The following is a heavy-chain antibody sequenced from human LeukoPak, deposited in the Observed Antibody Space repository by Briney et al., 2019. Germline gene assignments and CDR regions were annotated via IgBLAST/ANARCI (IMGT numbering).Heavy chain of an antibody. CDR3: ARDEARTGYIHY. CDR1: GGSISSYY. Sequence: SETLSLTCTVSGGSISSYYWSWVRQTAGKGLEWIGRIYISGTTNYNPSLKSRVTMSLDTSKNQLSLRLTSVTATDTAVYYCARDEARTGYIHYWGQGTLITVSS. V-gene: IGHV4-4*07. CDR2: IYISGTT. D-gene: IGHD3-9*01. J-gene: IGHJ4*02.